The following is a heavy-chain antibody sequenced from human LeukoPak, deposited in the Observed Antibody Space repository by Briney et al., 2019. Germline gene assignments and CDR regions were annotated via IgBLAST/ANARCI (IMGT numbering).Heavy chain of an antibody. Sequence: KASETLSLTCTVSGASISSGSYYWSWIRQPAGKGLEWIGRIYTSGSTNYNPSLKSRVTISVDTSKNQFSLKLSSVTAADTAVYYCARGEVGATQRRRVYYYYMDVWGKGTTVTISS. J-gene: IGHJ6*03. CDR1: GASISSGSYY. CDR3: ARGEVGATQRRRVYYYYMDV. CDR2: IYTSGST. D-gene: IGHD1-26*01. V-gene: IGHV4-61*02.